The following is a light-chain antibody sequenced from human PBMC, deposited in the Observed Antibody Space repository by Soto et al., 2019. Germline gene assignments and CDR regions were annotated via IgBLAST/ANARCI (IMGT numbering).Light chain of an antibody. CDR3: SAWDDTLSAYV. CDR2: HNY. Sequence: QSVLTQPPSASGTPGQRVTISCSGSSSNIGSDFVYWYQQLPGTAPKLLIYHNYQRPSGVPDRFSGSKSGTSGSLAISDLRSEDEADYYCSAWDDTLSAYVFGARTKLTVL. CDR1: SSNIGSDF. J-gene: IGLJ1*01. V-gene: IGLV1-47*01.